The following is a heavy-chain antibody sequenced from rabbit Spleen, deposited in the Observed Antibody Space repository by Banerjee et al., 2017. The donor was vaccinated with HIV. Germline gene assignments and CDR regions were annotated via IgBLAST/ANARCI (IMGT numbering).Heavy chain of an antibody. J-gene: IGHJ4*01. D-gene: IGHD1-1*01. Sequence: QEQLVESGGGLVKPGASPTLTCKASGFSFSRSYDMCWVRQAPGKGLEWIGCIYTDYGSTNYASWVNGRFTISLDNAQNTVFLQMTSLTAADTATYFCARDQYVSSRGYFNLWGPGTLVTVS. CDR3: ARDQYVSSRGYFNL. CDR2: IYTDYGST. V-gene: IGHV1S43*01. CDR1: GFSFSRSYD.